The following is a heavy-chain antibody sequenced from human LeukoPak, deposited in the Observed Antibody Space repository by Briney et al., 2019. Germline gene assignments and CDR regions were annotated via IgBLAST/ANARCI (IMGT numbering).Heavy chain of an antibody. J-gene: IGHJ1*01. CDR3: ARVDNNGLYSEYFDH. CDR2: ITSTSTYI. D-gene: IGHD6-19*01. CDR1: GFTFSSHG. V-gene: IGHV3-21*01. Sequence: PGGSLRLTCVASGFTFSSHGMNWVRQAPEKGLEWVSSITSTSTYIYYGESVKGRFTTSRDNAKNSLFLQMHSLRAEDTAVYYCARVDNNGLYSEYFDHWGQGTLVTVSS.